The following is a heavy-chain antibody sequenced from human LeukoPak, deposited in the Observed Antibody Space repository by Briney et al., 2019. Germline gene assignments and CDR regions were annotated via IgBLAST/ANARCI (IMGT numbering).Heavy chain of an antibody. V-gene: IGHV3-74*01. CDR3: TRVSTTD. J-gene: IGHJ4*02. CDR1: GFAFSRHW. CDR2: INSDGRSA. D-gene: IGHD2/OR15-2a*01. Sequence: PGGSLRLSCAASGFAFSRHWMHWVRQAPGKGLVWVSRINSDGRSAVYADSVKGRFTISRDNAKNTLYLQMDSLRAEDTAVYYCTRVSTTDWGQGTLVTVSS.